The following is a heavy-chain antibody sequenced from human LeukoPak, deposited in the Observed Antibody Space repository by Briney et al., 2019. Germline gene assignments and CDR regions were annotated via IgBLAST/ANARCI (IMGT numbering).Heavy chain of an antibody. CDR2: INQDGSED. J-gene: IGHJ4*02. CDR1: GFTFSSNW. D-gene: IGHD4/OR15-4a*01. V-gene: IGHV3-7*01. Sequence: GGSLRLSCAASGFTFSSNWMTWVRQAPGKGLEWVANINQDGSEDYYVDSVKGRFTISRDNAKKSLYLQMNSLRAEDTAVYYWARGRGADHWGQGTLVTVSS. CDR3: ARGRGADH.